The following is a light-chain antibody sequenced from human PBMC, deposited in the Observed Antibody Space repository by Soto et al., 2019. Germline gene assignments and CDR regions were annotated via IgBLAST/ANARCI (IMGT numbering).Light chain of an antibody. Sequence: QRAVGTECPSRSCTIPYTATNSDVGGYNYVSWYQHLPGKAPKLIIYDVSNRPSGVSNPFSGAKSGNTVSLTISGLQPEDEADYYCSLYTTSHARQLVFGTGTKVTVL. V-gene: IGLV2-14*03. CDR2: DVS. J-gene: IGLJ1*01. CDR1: NSDVGGYNY. CDR3: SLYTTSHARQLV.